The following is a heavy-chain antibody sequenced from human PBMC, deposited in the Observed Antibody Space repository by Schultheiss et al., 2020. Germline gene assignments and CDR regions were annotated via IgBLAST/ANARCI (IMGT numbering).Heavy chain of an antibody. J-gene: IGHJ4*02. CDR1: GGTFSSYA. CDR2: IIPIFGTA. V-gene: IGHV1-69*13. D-gene: IGHD2-15*01. Sequence: SVQVSCKASGGTFSSYAISWVRQAPGQGLEWMGGIIPIFGTANYAQKFQGRVTITADESTSTAYMELSSLRSEDTAVYYCAREGGDCSGGSCYSPFDYWGQGTLVTVPS. CDR3: AREGGDCSGGSCYSPFDY.